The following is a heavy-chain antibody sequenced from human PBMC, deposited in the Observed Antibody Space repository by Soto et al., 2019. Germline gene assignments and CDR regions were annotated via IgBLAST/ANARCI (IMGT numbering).Heavy chain of an antibody. CDR3: ARDRLAGIWGDAFAF. CDR1: GYTFTNHG. V-gene: IGHV1-18*04. CDR2: INPYNANT. Sequence: QVQLVQSGTEVKKPGASVKVSCKTSGYTFTNHGINWVRQAPGQGLEWMGWINPYNANTNYAQKLQGRVTMTTDTTTTTAYTDLRSLTSDDTAVYYRARDRLAGIWGDAFAFWGQGTVVNVSS. D-gene: IGHD3-16*01. J-gene: IGHJ3*01.